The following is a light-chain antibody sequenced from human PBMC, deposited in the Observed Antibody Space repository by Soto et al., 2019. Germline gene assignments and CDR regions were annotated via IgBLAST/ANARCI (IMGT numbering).Light chain of an antibody. CDR1: QSVSSY. V-gene: IGKV3-11*01. J-gene: IGKJ3*01. CDR2: DAS. CDR3: EQRSNWGLFT. Sequence: EIVLTQSPATLSLSPGERATLSFRASQSVSSYLAWSQQKPGQAPRRLIYDASNRATGIPARISGSGSGTGFTLTISSIEPEDFAVYYCEQRSNWGLFTFGAGTKVDI.